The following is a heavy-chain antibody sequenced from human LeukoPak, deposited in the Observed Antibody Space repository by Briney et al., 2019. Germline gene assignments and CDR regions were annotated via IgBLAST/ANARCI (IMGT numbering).Heavy chain of an antibody. CDR1: SGSISTYY. Sequence: PSETLSLTCTVSSGSISTYYWSWIRQPAGKGLEWIGRIYTSGSTNYSPSLKSRVTMSVDTSKNQFSLKLSSVTAADTAVYYCARGGGVFGGLFYFDYWGQGTLVTVSS. J-gene: IGHJ4*02. CDR2: IYTSGST. CDR3: ARGGGVFGGLFYFDY. D-gene: IGHD3-16*01. V-gene: IGHV4-4*07.